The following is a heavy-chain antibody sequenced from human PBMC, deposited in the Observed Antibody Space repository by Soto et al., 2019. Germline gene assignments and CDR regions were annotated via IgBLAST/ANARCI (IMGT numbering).Heavy chain of an antibody. CDR1: GFTFTSSA. V-gene: IGHV1-58*01. D-gene: IGHD2-2*01. CDR2: IVVGSGNT. J-gene: IGHJ6*02. CDR3: AAGPVYCSSTSCYAGSYYYYGMDV. Sequence: QMQLVQSGPEVKKPGTSVKVSCKASGFTFTSSAVQWVRQARGQRLEWIGWIVVGSGNTNYAQKFQERVTITRDMSTSTAYMELSSLRSEDTDVYYCAAGPVYCSSTSCYAGSYYYYGMDVWGQGTTVTVSS.